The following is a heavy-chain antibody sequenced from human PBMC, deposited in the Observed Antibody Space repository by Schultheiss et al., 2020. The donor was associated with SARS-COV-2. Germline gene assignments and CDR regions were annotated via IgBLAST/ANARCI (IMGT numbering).Heavy chain of an antibody. CDR2: ISTSSSYI. CDR1: GFTFSSYS. Sequence: GGSLRLSCAASGFTFSSYSMNWVRQAPGKGLEWVSSISTSSSYIYYADSVKGRFTISRDNAKNSLYLQMNSLRAEDTAVYYCARGPRGTLNWFDPWGQGTLVTVSS. D-gene: IGHD3-10*01. CDR3: ARGPRGTLNWFDP. J-gene: IGHJ5*02. V-gene: IGHV3-21*01.